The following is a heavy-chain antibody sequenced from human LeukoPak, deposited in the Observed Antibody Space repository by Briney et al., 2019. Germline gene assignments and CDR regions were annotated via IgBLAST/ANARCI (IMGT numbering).Heavy chain of an antibody. V-gene: IGHV3-30*18. CDR3: AKGDNYHDSSGYYYVRALFDY. D-gene: IGHD3-22*01. J-gene: IGHJ4*02. CDR1: GFTFSSYG. Sequence: PGGSLRLSCAASGFTFSSYGMHWVRQAPGKGLEWVAGTSYNGNIKYYADYVKGRFSISRDNSKNTLYLQMDSLRAEDTAVYYCAKGDNYHDSSGYYYVRALFDYWGQGTLVTVSS. CDR2: TSYNGNIK.